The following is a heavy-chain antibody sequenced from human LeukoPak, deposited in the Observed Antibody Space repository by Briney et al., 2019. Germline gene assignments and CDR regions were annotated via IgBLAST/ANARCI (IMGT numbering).Heavy chain of an antibody. J-gene: IGHJ6*02. CDR2: FDPEDGET. V-gene: IGHV1-24*01. Sequence: ASVKVSCRVSGYTLTELSMHWVRQAPGKGLEWMGGFDPEDGETIYAQKFQGRVTMTEDTSTDTANMELSSLRSEDTAVYYCATASPPRAYSSSWSRYYYGMDVWGQGTTVTVSS. D-gene: IGHD6-13*01. CDR3: ATASPPRAYSSSWSRYYYGMDV. CDR1: GYTLTELS.